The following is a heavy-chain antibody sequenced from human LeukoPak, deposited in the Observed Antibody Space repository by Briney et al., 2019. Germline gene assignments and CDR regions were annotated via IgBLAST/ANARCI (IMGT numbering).Heavy chain of an antibody. CDR2: IYWDDDK. CDR1: GFSLSSSGVG. D-gene: IGHD3-10*01. Sequence: SGPTLVNPTQTLTLTCTFSGFSLSSSGVGVNWIRQPPGQALEWLALIYWDDDKRYSPSLSSRLTITKDTSKNQVVLTMTNMDPVDTATYYCEHSAMVREMDYGMDVWGKGTTVTVSS. J-gene: IGHJ6*04. CDR3: EHSAMVREMDYGMDV. V-gene: IGHV2-5*02.